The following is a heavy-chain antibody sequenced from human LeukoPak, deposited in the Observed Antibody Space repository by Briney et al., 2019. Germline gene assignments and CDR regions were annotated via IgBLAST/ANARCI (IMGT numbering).Heavy chain of an antibody. CDR3: ARNNYDYVWGSYRYIWFDP. CDR2: IYYSGST. V-gene: IGHV4-39*01. D-gene: IGHD3-16*02. CDR1: GGSISSSSYY. Sequence: PSETLSLTCTVSGGSISSSSYYWGWIRQPAGKGLEWIGSIYYSGSTYYNPSLKSRVTISVDTSKNHFSLKLSSVTAADTAVYYCARNNYDYVWGSYRYIWFDPWGQGTLVTVSS. J-gene: IGHJ5*02.